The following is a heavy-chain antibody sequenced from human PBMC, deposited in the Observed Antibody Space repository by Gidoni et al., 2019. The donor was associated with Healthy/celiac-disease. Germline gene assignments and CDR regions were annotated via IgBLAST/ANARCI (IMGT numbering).Heavy chain of an antibody. CDR2: ISWNSCSL. CDR3: AKDRGTYDYYGMDV. J-gene: IGHJ6*02. D-gene: IGHD1-1*01. V-gene: IGHV3-9*01. Sequence: EVKLVESGGGLEQPGRCLRLSCAASGFNFADYAMHWVRQVPVKGLEWISGISWNSCSLGYADSWKGRFTISRDNAKNSLYLQMNSLRAEDTALYYCAKDRGTYDYYGMDVWGQGTTVTVSS. CDR1: GFNFADYA.